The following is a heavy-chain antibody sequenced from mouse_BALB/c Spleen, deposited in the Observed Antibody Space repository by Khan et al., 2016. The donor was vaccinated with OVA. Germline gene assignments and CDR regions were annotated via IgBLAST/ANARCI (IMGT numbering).Heavy chain of an antibody. D-gene: IGHD1-1*01. V-gene: IGHV5-6*01. CDR3: TRRAYYYDSEGFAY. CDR2: VSTGGSYT. J-gene: IGHJ3*01. Sequence: EVELVESGGDLVKPGGSLKLSCAASGFTFSTYGMSWVRQAPDKRLEWVATVSTGGSYTYYPDSVKGRFTISRDNAKNTLYLQMSGLRSEDTAMFCGTRRAYYYDSEGFAYWGQGTLVTVSA. CDR1: GFTFSTYG.